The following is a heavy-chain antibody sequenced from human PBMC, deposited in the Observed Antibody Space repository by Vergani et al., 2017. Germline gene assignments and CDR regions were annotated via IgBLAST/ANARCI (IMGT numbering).Heavy chain of an antibody. V-gene: IGHV3-21*04. J-gene: IGHJ4*02. CDR3: AKWSSGSYYSN. D-gene: IGHD1-26*01. CDR1: GFTFSSYS. CDR2: ISSSSSYI. Sequence: EVQLVESGGGLVKPGGSLRLSCAASGFTFSSYSMNWVRQAPGKGLEWVSSISSSSSYIYYADSVKGRFTISRDNAKNTLYLQMNRLRAEDTAVYYCAKWSSGSYYSNWGQGTLVTVSS.